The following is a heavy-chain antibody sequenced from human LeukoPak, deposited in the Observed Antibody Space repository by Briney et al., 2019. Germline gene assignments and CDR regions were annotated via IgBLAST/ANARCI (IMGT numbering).Heavy chain of an antibody. Sequence: GESLKISCKGSGYSFTSYWIGWVRQMPGKGLEWMGIIYSGDSDTRYSPSFQGQVTISADKSISTAYLQWSSLKASDTAMYYCARQVDTAMGLFDYWGQGTLVTVSS. CDR1: GYSFTSYW. CDR3: ARQVDTAMGLFDY. D-gene: IGHD5-18*01. V-gene: IGHV5-51*01. CDR2: IYSGDSDT. J-gene: IGHJ4*02.